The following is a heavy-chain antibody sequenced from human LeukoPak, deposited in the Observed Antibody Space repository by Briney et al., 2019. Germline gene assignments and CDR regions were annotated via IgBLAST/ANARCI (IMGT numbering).Heavy chain of an antibody. CDR2: IYSSGHT. Sequence: SETLSLTCAVYGGSFSGYYWSWIRQPPGKGLEWIGSIYSSGHTIYNASLKSRITISVDRSENQFSLNLRSVTAADTAVYYCVADPINFDFWGQGNLVTVSS. V-gene: IGHV4-34*01. J-gene: IGHJ4*02. CDR3: VADPINFDF. CDR1: GGSFSGYY.